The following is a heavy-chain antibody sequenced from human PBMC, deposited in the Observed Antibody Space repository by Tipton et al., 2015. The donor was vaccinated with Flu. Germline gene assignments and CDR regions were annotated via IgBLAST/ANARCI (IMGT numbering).Heavy chain of an antibody. CDR2: IHYSGST. Sequence: TLSLTCTVSGVGGSISSSDYYWSWIRLHPGKGLEWIGYIHYSGSTYCNPSLKSRVTISVDTSKNQFSLKLSSVTAADTAVYYCAGRGLLTRLTYWGQGTLGTVSS. D-gene: IGHD3-9*01. J-gene: IGHJ4*02. CDR1: GVGGSISSSDYY. CDR3: AGRGLLTRLTY. V-gene: IGHV4-31*03.